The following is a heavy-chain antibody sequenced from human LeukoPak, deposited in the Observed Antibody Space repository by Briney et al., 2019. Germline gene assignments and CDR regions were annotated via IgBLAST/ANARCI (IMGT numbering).Heavy chain of an antibody. D-gene: IGHD3-9*01. Sequence: ASVKVSCKASGYTFTGYYMHWVRQAPGQGLEWMGWINPNSGGTNYAQKFQGRVTMTRDTSISTAYMELSRLRSDDTAVYYCARGRRALRHFDWLLFVWGQGTLVTVSS. CDR3: ARGRRALRHFDWLLFV. CDR2: INPNSGGT. CDR1: GYTFTGYY. J-gene: IGHJ4*02. V-gene: IGHV1-2*02.